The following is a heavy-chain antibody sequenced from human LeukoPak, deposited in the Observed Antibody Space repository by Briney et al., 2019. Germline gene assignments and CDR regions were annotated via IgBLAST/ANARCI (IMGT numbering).Heavy chain of an antibody. CDR3: ARDLLNDEGSSYFFDQ. V-gene: IGHV3-48*04. J-gene: IGHJ4*02. CDR1: GFTFSSYS. D-gene: IGHD2-2*01. Sequence: GGSLRLSCAASGFTFSSYSMNWVRQAPGKGLEWVSYISKSSDRIYHADSVKGRFTISRDNAKNSLYLQMDSLRAEDRAVYYCARDLLNDEGSSYFFDQWGQGTLVTVSS. CDR2: ISKSSDRI.